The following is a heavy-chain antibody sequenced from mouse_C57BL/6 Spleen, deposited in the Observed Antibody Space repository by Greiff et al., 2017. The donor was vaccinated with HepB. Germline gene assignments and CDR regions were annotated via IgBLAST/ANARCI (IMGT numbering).Heavy chain of an antibody. J-gene: IGHJ3*01. V-gene: IGHV1-53*01. D-gene: IGHD2-1*01. CDR3: AREGIYYGNIRFAY. CDR1: GYTFTSYW. Sequence: QVQLKQPGTELVKPGASVKLSCKASGYTFTSYWMHWVKQRPGQGLEWIGNINPSNGGTNYNEKFKSKATLTVDKSSSTAYMQLSSLTSEDSAVYYCAREGIYYGNIRFAYWGQGTLVTVSA. CDR2: INPSNGGT.